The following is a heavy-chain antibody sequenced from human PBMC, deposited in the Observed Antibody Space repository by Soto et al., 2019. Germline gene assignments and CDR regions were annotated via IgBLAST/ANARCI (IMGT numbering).Heavy chain of an antibody. CDR3: ASHFRESSGSSPMYY. CDR1: GGTFSSYA. J-gene: IGHJ4*02. D-gene: IGHD1-26*01. Sequence: QVQLVQSGVEVKKPGSSVKVSCKASGGTFSSYAISWVRQAPGQGLEWMGGIIPIFGTANYAQKFQGRVTITADKSTSTAYMELSSLRSEDTAVYYCASHFRESSGSSPMYYWGQGTLVTVSS. V-gene: IGHV1-69*06. CDR2: IIPIFGTA.